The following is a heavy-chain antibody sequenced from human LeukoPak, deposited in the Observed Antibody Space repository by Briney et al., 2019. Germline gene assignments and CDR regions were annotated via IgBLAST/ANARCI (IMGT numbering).Heavy chain of an antibody. D-gene: IGHD4-17*01. V-gene: IGHV3-21*01. Sequence: GGSLRLSCAASGFTFSSYSMNWVRRAPGKGLEWVSSISSSSSYIYYADSVKGRFTISRDNAKNSLYLQMNSLRAEDTAVYYCARETYGDYVYAFDIWGQGTMVTVSS. CDR2: ISSSSSYI. J-gene: IGHJ3*02. CDR3: ARETYGDYVYAFDI. CDR1: GFTFSSYS.